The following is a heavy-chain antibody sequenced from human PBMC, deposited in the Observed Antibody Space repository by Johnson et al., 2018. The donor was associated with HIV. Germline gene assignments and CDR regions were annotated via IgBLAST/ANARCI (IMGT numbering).Heavy chain of an antibody. Sequence: VQLVESGGGLVKPGGSLRLSCAASGFTFSDYYMSWIRQAPGKGLEWASYISSSGSTIYYADSVKGRFTIARDNSKKTLYLQMNSLRAEDTAVYYCAGAYCGGDCYFESADDAFAIWGQGTMVTVSS. CDR3: AGAYCGGDCYFESADDAFAI. V-gene: IGHV3-11*04. CDR2: ISSSGSTI. CDR1: GFTFSDYY. J-gene: IGHJ3*02. D-gene: IGHD2-21*02.